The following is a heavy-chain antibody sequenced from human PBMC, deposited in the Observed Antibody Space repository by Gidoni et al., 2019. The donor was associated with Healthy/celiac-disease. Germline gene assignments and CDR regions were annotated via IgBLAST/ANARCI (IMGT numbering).Heavy chain of an antibody. J-gene: IGHJ4*02. D-gene: IGHD5-18*01. V-gene: IGHV4-34*01. CDR3: ARGLLPFYSGYSYGLSAYFDY. CDR2: INHSGST. Sequence: QVKLQQRGAGLLKPSETLSLTCAVYGGSFSAYYWSWIRQPPGKGLEWIGGINHSGSTNYKPSLKIRVTIAVDTSKNQFSLKLSTVTAADTAVYYCARGLLPFYSGYSYGLSAYFDYWGQVTLVTVSS. CDR1: GGSFSAYY.